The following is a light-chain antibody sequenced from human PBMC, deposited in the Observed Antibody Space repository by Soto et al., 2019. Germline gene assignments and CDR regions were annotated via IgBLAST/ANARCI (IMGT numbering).Light chain of an antibody. CDR2: EGS. Sequence: QSALTQPASVSGSHGQSITISCTGNSSEVGSYNFVSWYQQHPGKAPKLLIYEGSRRPSGVSNRFSGSQSDNRASLTLSGLQAEDEADYHCFSYAGSGSWVFGGGTKVTVL. CDR3: FSYAGSGSWV. J-gene: IGLJ3*02. CDR1: SSEVGSYNF. V-gene: IGLV2-23*01.